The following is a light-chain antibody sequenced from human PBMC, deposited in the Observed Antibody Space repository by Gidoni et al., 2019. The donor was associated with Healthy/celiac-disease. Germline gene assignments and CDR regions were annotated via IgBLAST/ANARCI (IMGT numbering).Light chain of an antibody. CDR2: DAS. CDR3: QQRSNWPPSIT. J-gene: IGKJ5*01. Sequence: EIVLTQSPATLSLSPGERATLSCRASQSVSSYLAWYQQKPGQAPRLLIYDASNRATGIPARFSGSGSGTDVTLTISSLEPEDVAVYYCQQRSNWPPSITFXQXTRLEIK. CDR1: QSVSSY. V-gene: IGKV3-11*01.